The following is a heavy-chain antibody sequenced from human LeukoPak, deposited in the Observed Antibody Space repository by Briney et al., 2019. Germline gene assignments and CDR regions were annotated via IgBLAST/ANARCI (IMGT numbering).Heavy chain of an antibody. D-gene: IGHD3-9*01. CDR1: GYTFTSYY. CDR2: ISAYNGNT. J-gene: IGHJ4*02. Sequence: GASVKVSCKASGYTFTSYYMQWVRQAPGQGLEWMGWISAYNGNTNYAQKLQGRVTMTTDTSTSTAYMELRSLRSDDTAVYYCARGVVLTGYPLDFWGRGTLVTVSS. CDR3: ARGVVLTGYPLDF. V-gene: IGHV1-18*04.